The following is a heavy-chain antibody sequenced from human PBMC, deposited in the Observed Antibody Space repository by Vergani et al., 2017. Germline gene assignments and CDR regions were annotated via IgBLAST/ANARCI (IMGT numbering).Heavy chain of an antibody. CDR3: ARATIAARRSVGYWYFDL. J-gene: IGHJ2*01. CDR1: GFTFDDYA. CDR2: ISWDGGST. Sequence: EVQLVESGGGLVQPGRSLRLSCAASGFTFDDYAMHWVRQAPGKGLEWVSLISWDGGSTYYADSVKGRFTISRDNSKNSLYLQMNSLRAEDTAVYYCARATIAARRSVGYWYFDLWGRGTLVTVSS. D-gene: IGHD6-6*01. V-gene: IGHV3-43D*04.